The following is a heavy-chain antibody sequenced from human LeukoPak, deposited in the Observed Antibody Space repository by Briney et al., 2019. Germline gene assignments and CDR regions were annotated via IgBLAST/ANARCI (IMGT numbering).Heavy chain of an antibody. CDR3: ATNGGGDSGYGNFDY. Sequence: GRSLRLSCAASGFTFSSYGMHWVRQAPGKGLEWVAVISYDGSNKYYADSVKGRFTISRDNSKNTLYLQMNRLRAEDTALYYCATNGGGDSGYGNFDYWGQGTLVTVSS. J-gene: IGHJ4*02. V-gene: IGHV3-30*03. D-gene: IGHD5-12*01. CDR2: ISYDGSNK. CDR1: GFTFSSYG.